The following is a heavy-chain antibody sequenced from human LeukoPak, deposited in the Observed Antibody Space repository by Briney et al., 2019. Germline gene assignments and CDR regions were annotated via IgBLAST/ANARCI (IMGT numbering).Heavy chain of an antibody. V-gene: IGHV4-34*01. CDR3: ARGHYYYDSSGYHEWRGYAFDI. CDR2: INHSGST. CDR1: GGSFSGYY. D-gene: IGHD3-22*01. Sequence: PSETLSLTCAVYGGSFSGYYWSWIRQPPGKGLEWIGEINHSGSTNYNPSLKSRVTISVDTSKNQFSLKLSSVTAADTPVYYCARGHYYYDSSGYHEWRGYAFDIWGQGTMVTVSS. J-gene: IGHJ3*02.